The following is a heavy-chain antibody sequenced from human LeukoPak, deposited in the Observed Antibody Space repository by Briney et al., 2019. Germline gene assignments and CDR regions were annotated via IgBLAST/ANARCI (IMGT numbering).Heavy chain of an antibody. CDR3: ARGSNWFDP. CDR1: GGSISRGSYY. V-gene: IGHV4-61*02. Sequence: SQTLSLTCTVSGGSISRGSYYWSWIRQPAGKGLEWIGRIYTSGSTNYNPSIKSRVTISVDTSKNQFSLKLSSVTAADTAVYYCARGSNWFDPWGQGMLVTVSS. CDR2: IYTSGST. J-gene: IGHJ5*02.